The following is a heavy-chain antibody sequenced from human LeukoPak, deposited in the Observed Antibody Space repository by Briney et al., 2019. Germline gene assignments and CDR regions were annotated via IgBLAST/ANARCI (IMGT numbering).Heavy chain of an antibody. V-gene: IGHV1-8*01. CDR2: MNPNSGNT. J-gene: IGHJ4*02. CDR3: ARADSSSWYDFDY. Sequence: GASVKVSCKASGYTFTTYDINWVRQATGQGLEWMGWMNPNSGNTGYAQKFQGRVTMTRNTSISTAYMELSSLRSEDTAVYYCARADSSSWYDFDYWGQGTLVTVSS. CDR1: GYTFTTYD. D-gene: IGHD6-13*01.